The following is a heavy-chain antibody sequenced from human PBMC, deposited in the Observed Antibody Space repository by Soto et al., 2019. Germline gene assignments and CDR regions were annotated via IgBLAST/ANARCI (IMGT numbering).Heavy chain of an antibody. Sequence: GSLRLSCAASGFTFSSYGMHWVRQAPGKGLEWVAVISYDGSNKYYADSVKGRFTISRDNSKNTLYLQMNSLRAEDTAVYYCEKDRVPLHRAGHLDYWGQGTLVTVSS. V-gene: IGHV3-30*18. CDR3: EKDRVPLHRAGHLDY. J-gene: IGHJ4*02. CDR2: ISYDGSNK. CDR1: GFTFSSYG. D-gene: IGHD2-15*01.